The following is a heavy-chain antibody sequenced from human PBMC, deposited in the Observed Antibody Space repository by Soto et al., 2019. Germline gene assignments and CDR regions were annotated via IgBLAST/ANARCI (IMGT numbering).Heavy chain of an antibody. CDR1: GGSISSYY. D-gene: IGHD3-10*01. Sequence: SETLSLTCTVSGGSISSYYWSWIRQPPGKGLEWIGYIYYSGSTSYNPSLKSRVTISVDTSKNQFSLKLSSVTAADTAVYYCARYRGHYYGSDHYDAFDIWGQGTMVTVSS. CDR2: IYYSGST. J-gene: IGHJ3*02. CDR3: ARYRGHYYGSDHYDAFDI. V-gene: IGHV4-59*08.